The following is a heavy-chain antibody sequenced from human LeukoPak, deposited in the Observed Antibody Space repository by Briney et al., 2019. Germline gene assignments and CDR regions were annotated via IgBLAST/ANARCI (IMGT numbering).Heavy chain of an antibody. CDR3: ATMGIAAAGGRYNWFDP. J-gene: IGHJ5*02. D-gene: IGHD6-13*01. Sequence: GASVKVSCKASGGTFSSYAISWVRQAPGKGLEWMGGFDPEDGETIYAQKFQGRVTMTEDTSTDTAYMELSSLRSEDTAVYYCATMGIAAAGGRYNWFDPWGQGTLVTVSS. CDR2: FDPEDGET. V-gene: IGHV1-24*01. CDR1: GGTFSSYA.